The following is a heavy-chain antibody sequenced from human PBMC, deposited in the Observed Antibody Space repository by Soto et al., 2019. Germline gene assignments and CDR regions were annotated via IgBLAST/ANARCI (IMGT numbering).Heavy chain of an antibody. Sequence: ASVKVSCKASGYTFTGYYMHWVRQAPGQGLEWMGWINPNSGGTNYAQKFQGRVTMTRDTSISTAYMELSRLRSDDTAVYYCARVPDIVVVVASTCHAFDIWGQGTIVTVSS. CDR1: GYTFTGYY. D-gene: IGHD2-15*01. CDR2: INPNSGGT. J-gene: IGHJ3*02. V-gene: IGHV1-2*02. CDR3: ARVPDIVVVVASTCHAFDI.